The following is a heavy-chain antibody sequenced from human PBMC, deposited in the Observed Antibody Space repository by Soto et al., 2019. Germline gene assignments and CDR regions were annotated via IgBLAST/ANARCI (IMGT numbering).Heavy chain of an antibody. CDR1: GGSFSGYY. CDR2: INHSGST. J-gene: IGHJ4*02. V-gene: IGHV4-34*01. D-gene: IGHD3-10*01. CDR3: ARFSGELLIGFDY. Sequence: QVQLQQWGAGLLKPSETLSLTCAVYGGSFSGYYWSWIRQPPGKGLEWIGEINHSGSTNYNPSLKSRVTISVDTSKNQFSLKLSSVTAADTAVYYCARFSGELLIGFDYWGQGTLVTVSS.